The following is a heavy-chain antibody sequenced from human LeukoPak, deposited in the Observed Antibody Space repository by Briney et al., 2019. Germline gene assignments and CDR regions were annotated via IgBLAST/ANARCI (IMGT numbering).Heavy chain of an antibody. J-gene: IGHJ4*02. Sequence: PGGSLRLSCAASGFTFSSYAMHWVRQAPGKGLEWVAVISYDGSNKYYADSVKGRFTISRDNSKNTLYLQMNSLRSDDTAVYYCARVNDIVANFDYWGQGTLVTVSS. V-gene: IGHV3-30*04. CDR1: GFTFSSYA. CDR2: ISYDGSNK. CDR3: ARVNDIVANFDY. D-gene: IGHD5-12*01.